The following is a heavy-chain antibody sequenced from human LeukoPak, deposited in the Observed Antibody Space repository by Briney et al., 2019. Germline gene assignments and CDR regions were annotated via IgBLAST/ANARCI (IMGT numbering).Heavy chain of an antibody. CDR3: ARASLGTMVRGVIRYYYMDV. CDR1: GFTFSSYA. J-gene: IGHJ6*03. D-gene: IGHD3-10*01. V-gene: IGHV3-23*01. Sequence: GGSLRLSCTASGFTFSSYAMSWVRQAPGKGLEWVSAIGGSGGSTYYADSVKGRFTISRDNSKNTLYLQMNSLRAEDTAVYYCARASLGTMVRGVIRYYYMDVWGKGTTVTISS. CDR2: IGGSGGST.